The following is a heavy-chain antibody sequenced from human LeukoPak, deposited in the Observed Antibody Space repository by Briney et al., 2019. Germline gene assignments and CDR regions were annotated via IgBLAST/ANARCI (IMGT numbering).Heavy chain of an antibody. J-gene: IGHJ4*02. D-gene: IGHD3-10*01. Sequence: ASVKVSCKASGGTFSSYAISWVRQAPGQGLEWMGRIIPILGIANYAQKFQGRVTITADKSTSTAYMELSSLRSEDTAVYYCAIGGSGSYYICPLDYWGQGTLVTVSS. CDR2: IIPILGIA. CDR1: GGTFSSYA. V-gene: IGHV1-69*04. CDR3: AIGGSGSYYICPLDY.